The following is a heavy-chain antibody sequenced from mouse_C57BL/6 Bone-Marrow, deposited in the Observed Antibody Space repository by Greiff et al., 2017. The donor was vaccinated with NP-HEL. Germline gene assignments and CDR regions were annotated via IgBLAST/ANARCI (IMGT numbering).Heavy chain of an antibody. Sequence: QVQLQQSGAELVRPGTSVKVSCKASGYAFTNYLIEWVKQRPGQGLEWIGVINPGSGGTNYNEKFKGKATLTADKSSSTAYMQLSSLTSEDSAVYFCARDLHHWGQGTSVTVSS. CDR3: ARDLHH. CDR1: GYAFTNYL. D-gene: IGHD2-1*01. V-gene: IGHV1-54*01. J-gene: IGHJ4*01. CDR2: INPGSGGT.